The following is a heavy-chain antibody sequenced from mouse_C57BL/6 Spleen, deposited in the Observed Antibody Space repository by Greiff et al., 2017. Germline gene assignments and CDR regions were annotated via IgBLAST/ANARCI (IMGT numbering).Heavy chain of an antibody. V-gene: IGHV1-82*01. Sequence: QVQLQQSGPELVKPGASVKISCKASGYAFSSSWMNWVKQRPGKGLEWIGRIYPGDGDTNYNGKFKGTATLTADKSSSTAYMQLSSLTSEDSAVYFCARRRDYYGNLGAMDYWGQGTSVTVSS. CDR2: IYPGDGDT. D-gene: IGHD2-1*01. J-gene: IGHJ4*01. CDR1: GYAFSSSW. CDR3: ARRRDYYGNLGAMDY.